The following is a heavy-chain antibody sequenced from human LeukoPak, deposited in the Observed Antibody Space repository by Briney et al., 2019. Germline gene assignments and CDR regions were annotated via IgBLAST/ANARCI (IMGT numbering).Heavy chain of an antibody. CDR2: IYNSGST. CDR1: GVSISSYH. Sequence: SETLSPTCTVSGVSISSYHWTWIRQPPGEGLEWIGHIYNSGSTNYNPSLRGRVTISLDTSKNQLSLKVTSVTAADTAVYYCAREFIEISGYADAFDIWGQGTMVTVSS. V-gene: IGHV4-4*08. J-gene: IGHJ3*02. D-gene: IGHD5-18*01. CDR3: AREFIEISGYADAFDI.